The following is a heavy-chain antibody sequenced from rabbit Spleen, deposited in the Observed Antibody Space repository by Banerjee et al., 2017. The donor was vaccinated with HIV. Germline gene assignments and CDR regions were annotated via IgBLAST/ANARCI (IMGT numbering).Heavy chain of an antibody. V-gene: IGHV1S40*01. Sequence: QSLEESGGGLVKPGGTLTLTCTASGFSFSSDYYMCWVRQAPGKGLEWIGCINIGSGSTYYASWAKGRFTISKTSSTTVTLQMTSLTVADTATYFCARGPTFGYGHLDLWGPGTLVTVS. J-gene: IGHJ6*01. CDR1: GFSFSSDYY. D-gene: IGHD6-1*01. CDR2: INIGSGST. CDR3: ARGPTFGYGHLDL.